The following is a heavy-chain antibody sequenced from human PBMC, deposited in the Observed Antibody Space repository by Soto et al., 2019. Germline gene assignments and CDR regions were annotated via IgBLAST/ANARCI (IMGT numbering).Heavy chain of an antibody. CDR3: VNGGYSGAGVYYFDF. V-gene: IGHV3-74*01. J-gene: IGHJ4*02. Sequence: EVQLVESGGGLVQPGGSLRLSCAASGFTFSNSWILWVRQAPGKGLVWVSRINGDGSTINYADSVKGRFTISRDNAKNTLYLQLNSLRVEDTAVYYCVNGGYSGAGVYYFDFWGQGTLVTVSS. CDR1: GFTFSNSW. D-gene: IGHD5-12*01. CDR2: INGDGSTI.